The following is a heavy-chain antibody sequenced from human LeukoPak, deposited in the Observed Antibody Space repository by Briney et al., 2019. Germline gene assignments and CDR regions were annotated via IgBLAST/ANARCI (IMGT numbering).Heavy chain of an antibody. D-gene: IGHD3-10*01. Sequence: PSETLSLTCTVSGGSISSSSYYWGWIRQPPGKGLEWIGSIYYSGSTYYNPSLKSRVTISVDTSKNQFSLTLSSVTAADTAVYYCARLVVRGDWFDPWGQGTLVTVSS. CDR3: ARLVVRGDWFDP. J-gene: IGHJ5*02. CDR2: IYYSGST. V-gene: IGHV4-39*01. CDR1: GGSISSSSYY.